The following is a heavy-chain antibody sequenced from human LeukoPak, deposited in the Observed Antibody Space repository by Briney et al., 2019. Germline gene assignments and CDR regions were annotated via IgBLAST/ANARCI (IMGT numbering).Heavy chain of an antibody. CDR3: AKTGGSYYYYYYGMDV. V-gene: IGHV1-18*01. CDR1: GYAFTSYG. Sequence: ASVKVSCKASGYAFTSYGISWVRQAPGQGLEWMGWISAYNGNTNYAQKLQGRVTMTTDTSTSTAYMELRSLRSDDTAVYYCAKTGGSYYYYYYGMDVWGQGTTVTVSS. CDR2: ISAYNGNT. D-gene: IGHD1-26*01. J-gene: IGHJ6*02.